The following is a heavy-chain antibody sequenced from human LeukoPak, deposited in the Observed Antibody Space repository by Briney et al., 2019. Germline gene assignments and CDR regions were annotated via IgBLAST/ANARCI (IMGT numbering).Heavy chain of an antibody. CDR3: ARGQFQRDY. J-gene: IGHJ4*02. Sequence: SETLSLTCAVYGGSFSGYYWNWIRQPPGKGLEWIGEINHSGRTKYNPSLKSRVTISVNTSKNQFSLILSSVTAADTAVYYCARGQFQRDYWGQGTLVTVSS. CDR1: GGSFSGYY. V-gene: IGHV4-34*01. CDR2: INHSGRT. D-gene: IGHD5-24*01.